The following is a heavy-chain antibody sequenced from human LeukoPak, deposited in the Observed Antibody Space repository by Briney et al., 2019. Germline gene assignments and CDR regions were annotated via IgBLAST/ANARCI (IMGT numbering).Heavy chain of an antibody. Sequence: GASVKVSCKASGYTFTGYYMHWVRQAPGQGLEWMGWINPNSGGTNYAQKFQGRVTMTRDTSISTAYMELSGLRSDDTAVYYCARVRYCSSTSCYTRFDYWGQGTLVTVSS. CDR2: INPNSGGT. CDR3: ARVRYCSSTSCYTRFDY. J-gene: IGHJ4*02. D-gene: IGHD2-2*02. V-gene: IGHV1-2*02. CDR1: GYTFTGYY.